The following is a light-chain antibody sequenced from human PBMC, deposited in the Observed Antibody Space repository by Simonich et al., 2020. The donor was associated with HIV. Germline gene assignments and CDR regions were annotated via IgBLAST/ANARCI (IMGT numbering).Light chain of an antibody. CDR1: QRVLYSSNNKNY. CDR3: QQYYSTPSYT. CDR2: WAS. Sequence: DIVITQSPDSLAVSLGERATINCKSSQRVLYSSNNKNYLSWYHTKQGQAPKRLIYWASTRESGVPDRFSGSGSGTDFTLTISSLQAEDVAVYYCQQYYSTPSYTFGQGTKLEIK. J-gene: IGKJ2*01. V-gene: IGKV4-1*01.